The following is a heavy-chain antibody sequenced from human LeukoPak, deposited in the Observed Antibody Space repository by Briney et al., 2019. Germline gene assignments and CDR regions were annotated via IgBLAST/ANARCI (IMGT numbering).Heavy chain of an antibody. V-gene: IGHV1-46*01. CDR1: GYTFTSYH. Sequence: ASVKVSCKASGYTFTSYHMHWVRQAPGQGLEWMGIINPSGGSTSYAQKFQGRVTITADESTSTAYMELSSLRSEDTAVYYCARDHATVATMDVWGQGTTVTVSS. D-gene: IGHD4-17*01. CDR3: ARDHATVATMDV. J-gene: IGHJ6*02. CDR2: INPSGGST.